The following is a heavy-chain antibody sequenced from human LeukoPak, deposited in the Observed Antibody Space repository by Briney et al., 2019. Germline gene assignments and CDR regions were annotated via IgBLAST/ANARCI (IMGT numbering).Heavy chain of an antibody. D-gene: IGHD3-16*01. CDR2: IKNDGNDT. Sequence: GGSLRLSCAASGFTFTSHWMHWVRQTPGKGLVWVSGIKNDGNDTAYADSVKGRFTISRDNAKNTLYLQMDSLRAENTAVYYCARDMNPTVFDFWGQGTLVTVSS. CDR1: GFTFTSHW. V-gene: IGHV3-74*01. CDR3: ARDMNPTVFDF. J-gene: IGHJ4*02.